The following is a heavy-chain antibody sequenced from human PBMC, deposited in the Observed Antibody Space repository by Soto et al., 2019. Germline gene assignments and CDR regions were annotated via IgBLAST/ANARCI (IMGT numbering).Heavy chain of an antibody. CDR2: IYYSGST. CDR1: GGSISSGGYY. CDR3: ARDLPGTTPYAFDI. D-gene: IGHD1-1*01. Sequence: SETLSLTCTVSGGSISSGGYYWSWIRQHPGKGLEWIGYIYYSGSTYYNPSLKSRVTISVDTSKNQFSLKLSSVTAADTAVYYCARDLPGTTPYAFDIWGQGTMVTVSS. V-gene: IGHV4-31*03. J-gene: IGHJ3*02.